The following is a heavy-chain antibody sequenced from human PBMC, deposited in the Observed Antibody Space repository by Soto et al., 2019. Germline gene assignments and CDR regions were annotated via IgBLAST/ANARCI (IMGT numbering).Heavy chain of an antibody. J-gene: IGHJ5*02. CDR3: ATSLTTVTYNWFDP. D-gene: IGHD4-17*01. V-gene: IGHV1-69*13. CDR1: GGTFSSYA. Sequence: ASVKVSCKASGGTFSSYAISWVRQAPGQGLEWMGGIIPIFGTANYAQKFQGRVTITADESTSTAYMELSSLRSEDTAVYYCATSLTTVTYNWFDPWGRGTLVTVSS. CDR2: IIPIFGTA.